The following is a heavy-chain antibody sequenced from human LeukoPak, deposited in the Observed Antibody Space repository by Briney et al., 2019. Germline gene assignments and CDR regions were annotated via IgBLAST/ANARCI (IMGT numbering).Heavy chain of an antibody. V-gene: IGHV3-7*03. CDR1: RFTFSSYW. Sequence: GGSLRLSCAASRFTFSSYWMSWVRQAPGKGLEWVANIRQDGGEIYYVDSVKDRFTISRDNAKNSLYLQMNSLRAEDTAVYYCARDEGVTGYYGMDVWGKGTTVTVSP. CDR2: IRQDGGEI. J-gene: IGHJ6*04. D-gene: IGHD2-21*02. CDR3: ARDEGVTGYYGMDV.